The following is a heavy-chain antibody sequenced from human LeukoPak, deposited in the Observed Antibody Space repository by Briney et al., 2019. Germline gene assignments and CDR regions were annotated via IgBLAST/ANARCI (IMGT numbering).Heavy chain of an antibody. V-gene: IGHV3-7*03. CDR2: MKHDENEK. Sequence: GGSLRLSCAASEFTFRRNLMSWVRQPPGKGLEWVATMKHDENEKYYLASVEGRFTVSRDNEKNSLDLQMTSLRAEDTAVYYCATWGTPGFDFWGQGTLVTVSS. CDR1: EFTFRRNL. CDR3: ATWGTPGFDF. J-gene: IGHJ4*02. D-gene: IGHD1-14*01.